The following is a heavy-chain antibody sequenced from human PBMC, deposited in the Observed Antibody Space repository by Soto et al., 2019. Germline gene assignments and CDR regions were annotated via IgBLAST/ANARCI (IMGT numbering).Heavy chain of an antibody. Sequence: QAHLVQSGAEVKKPGDAVKVSCEASGYTFNLHAIHWVRQAPGQRLEWMGYINTGNGNTKYSENVQASITITRDNSATTAYMELRSLRVEDTAFYYCARRASRPFDYWGQGTLVTVSS. V-gene: IGHV1-3*04. J-gene: IGHJ4*02. CDR2: INTGNGNT. CDR3: ARRASRPFDY. D-gene: IGHD6-13*01. CDR1: GYTFNLHA.